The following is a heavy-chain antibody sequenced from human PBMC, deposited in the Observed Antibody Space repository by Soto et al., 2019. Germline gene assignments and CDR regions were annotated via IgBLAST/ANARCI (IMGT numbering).Heavy chain of an antibody. CDR1: GYTFTGYY. V-gene: IGHV1-2*04. J-gene: IGHJ4*02. D-gene: IGHD7-27*01. CDR3: ARAGPITGDLSSPVDY. Sequence: ASVKVSCKASGYTFTGYYMHWVRQAPGQGLEWMGWINPNSGGTNYAQKFQGWVTMTRDTSINTAYMELSRLRSDDTAVYYCARAGPITGDLSSPVDYWGQGTLVTVS. CDR2: INPNSGGT.